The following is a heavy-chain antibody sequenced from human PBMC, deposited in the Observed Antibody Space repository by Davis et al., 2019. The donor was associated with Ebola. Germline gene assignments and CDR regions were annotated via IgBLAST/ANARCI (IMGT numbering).Heavy chain of an antibody. CDR1: GFTFSSYS. D-gene: IGHD3-10*01. V-gene: IGHV3-74*01. Sequence: GESLKISCAASGFTFSSYSMNWVRQAPGKGLLWVSGITSDGSARSYADSVRGRFTIFRDNAKSTMYLQMNSLTAEDTAVYYCARREAGSIDYWGLGTLVTVSS. CDR3: ARREAGSIDY. J-gene: IGHJ4*02. CDR2: ITSDGSAR.